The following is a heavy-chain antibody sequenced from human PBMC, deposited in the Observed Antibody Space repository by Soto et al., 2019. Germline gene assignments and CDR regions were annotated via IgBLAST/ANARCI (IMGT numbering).Heavy chain of an antibody. CDR2: ICSRANNGTQ. J-gene: IGHJ4*02. V-gene: IGHV3-49*04. CDR1: GLTLGVYA. D-gene: IGHD6-19*01. CDR3: YKDSRGH. Sequence: GGSVRLSCTTSGLTLGVYAMSWVRHAPGKGPEWVGFICSRANNGTQEIAASVKGRFGISRDDSRSLVYVQMASLKNHDIAVYDYYKDSRGHWGQGTLVTVSS.